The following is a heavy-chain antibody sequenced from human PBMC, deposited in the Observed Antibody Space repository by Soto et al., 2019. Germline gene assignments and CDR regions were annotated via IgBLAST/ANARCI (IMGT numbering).Heavy chain of an antibody. Sequence: QVQLVESGGGVVQPGRSLRLSCAASGFTFSSYAMHWVRQAPGKGLEWVAVISYDGSNKYYADSVKGRFTISRDNSKNTLYLQMNGLIAEDTAVYYCARDGAAEPNYYFYFKDVCGQCTTVTVTS. J-gene: IGHJ6*02. CDR1: GFTFSSYA. CDR2: ISYDGSNK. D-gene: IGHD6-13*01. CDR3: ARDGAAEPNYYFYFKDV. V-gene: IGHV3-30-3*01.